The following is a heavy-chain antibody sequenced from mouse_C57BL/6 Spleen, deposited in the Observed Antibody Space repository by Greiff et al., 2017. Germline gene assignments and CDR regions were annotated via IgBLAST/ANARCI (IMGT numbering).Heavy chain of an antibody. CDR1: GFNIKNTY. D-gene: IGHD1-1*01. CDR3: ARWGYYGSSSFDY. J-gene: IGHJ2*01. Sequence: EVQLQQSVAELVRPGASVKLSCTASGFNIKNTYMPWVKQRPEQGLEWIGRIDPANGNTKYAPKFQGKATITADTSSNTAYLQLSSLTSEDTAIYYCARWGYYGSSSFDYWGQGTTLTVSS. V-gene: IGHV14-3*01. CDR2: IDPANGNT.